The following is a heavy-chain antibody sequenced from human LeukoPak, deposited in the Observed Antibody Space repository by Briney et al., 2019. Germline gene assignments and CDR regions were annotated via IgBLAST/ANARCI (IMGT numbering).Heavy chain of an antibody. CDR1: GYTFTGYY. J-gene: IGHJ5*02. V-gene: IGHV1-2*02. CDR3: DSGGSLCSDSNCFRDWVDR. CDR2: INPNSTST. Sequence: ASVKVSCKASGYTFTGYYIHWVRQAPGQGLEWMAWINPNSTSTTYAQSFQDRVTVTRATSINTAYMELSSLKFDDTASYYCDSGGSLCSDSNCFRDWVDRWGQGTLVIVSS. D-gene: IGHD2-2*01.